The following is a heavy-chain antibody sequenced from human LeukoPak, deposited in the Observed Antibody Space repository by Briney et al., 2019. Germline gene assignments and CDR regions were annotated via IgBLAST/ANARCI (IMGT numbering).Heavy chain of an antibody. V-gene: IGHV4-34*01. J-gene: IGHJ4*01. CDR3: ARGGFWSGYHHFDY. CDR2: INHSGST. D-gene: IGHD3-3*01. CDR1: GGSFIGYY. Sequence: SETLSLTCAVYGGSFIGYYWSWIRQPPGKGLEWIGEINHSGSTNYNPSLKSRVTISVDTSKNQFSLKLSSVTAADTAVYYCARGGFWSGYHHFDYWGQGTLVTVSS.